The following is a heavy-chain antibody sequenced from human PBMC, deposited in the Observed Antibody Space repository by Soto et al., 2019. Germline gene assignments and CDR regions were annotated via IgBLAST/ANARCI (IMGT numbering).Heavy chain of an antibody. CDR1: GYTFTSNS. Sequence: VQLVQSGAEVKKPGASVKVSCKASGYTFTSNSIGWVRQAPGQGLEWMGWINVYNGNTKYAQQLQGRGTLTTDTATSTAYMDLRSLRSDDTAVYYCARSSSASSGLLADYWGQGTLVTVSS. CDR2: INVYNGNT. V-gene: IGHV1-18*04. J-gene: IGHJ4*02. D-gene: IGHD2-2*01. CDR3: ARSSSASSGLLADY.